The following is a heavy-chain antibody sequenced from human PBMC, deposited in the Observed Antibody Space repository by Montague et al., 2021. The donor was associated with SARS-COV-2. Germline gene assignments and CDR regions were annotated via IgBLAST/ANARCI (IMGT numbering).Heavy chain of an antibody. CDR1: GDSISSFY. CDR2: IYSTGGT. J-gene: IGHJ4*02. CDR3: GSGGVVATRGLDY. Sequence: SETLSLTCTVSGDSISSFYWNWIRLPAAGGLEWIARIYSTGGTTXXPSXNGRVTMSVDTSKNKFSLKLNSVTAADTAVYYCGSGGVVATRGLDYWGQGILVTVSS. D-gene: IGHD2-8*02. V-gene: IGHV4-4*07.